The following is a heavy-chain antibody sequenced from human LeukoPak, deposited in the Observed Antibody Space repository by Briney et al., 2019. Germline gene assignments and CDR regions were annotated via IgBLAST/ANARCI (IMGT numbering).Heavy chain of an antibody. CDR2: TWYDGSTK. V-gene: IGHV3-33*01. CDR3: AIDEGNYFDY. Sequence: GRSLRLSCVASGFTFSSHGMHWVRQAPGKGLEWVAVTWYDGSTKYYADSVKGRFTISRDNSKNTLYLQMNSLRAEDTAVYYCAIDEGNYFDYWGQGTLVTVSS. J-gene: IGHJ4*02. CDR1: GFTFSSHG.